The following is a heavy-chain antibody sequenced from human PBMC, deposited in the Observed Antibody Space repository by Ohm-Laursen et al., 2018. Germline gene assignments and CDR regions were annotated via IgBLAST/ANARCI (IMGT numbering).Heavy chain of an antibody. Sequence: SLRLSCAAPGFTFSSYAMSWVRQAPGKGLEWVSAISGSGGGTYYADSVKGRFTISRDNSKNSLYLQMNSLRVEDTAVYYCARGHDSSGYISSDWGQGTLVTVSS. CDR2: ISGSGGGT. CDR1: GFTFSSYA. CDR3: ARGHDSSGYISSD. J-gene: IGHJ4*02. V-gene: IGHV3-23*01. D-gene: IGHD3-22*01.